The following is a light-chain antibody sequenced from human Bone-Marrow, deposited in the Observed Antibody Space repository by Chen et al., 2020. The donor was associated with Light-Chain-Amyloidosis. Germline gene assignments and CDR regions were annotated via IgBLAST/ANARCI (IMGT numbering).Light chain of an antibody. Sequence: SYVPTQPSSVSVAPGQTATIDCGGNHIGSTRVHWYQQTPGQAPPLVVYDDSDRPSGIPERLAGSNSGNAATLTSSRVEAGDEADYCCQVWDRSSDRPVFGGGTKLTVL. V-gene: IGLV3-21*02. CDR3: QVWDRSSDRPV. CDR1: HIGSTR. CDR2: DDS. J-gene: IGLJ3*02.